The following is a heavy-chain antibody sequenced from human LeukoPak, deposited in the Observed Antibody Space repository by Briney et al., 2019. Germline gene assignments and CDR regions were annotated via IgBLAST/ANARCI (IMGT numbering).Heavy chain of an antibody. CDR1: GGSISSYY. CDR2: IYYSGST. J-gene: IGHJ4*02. V-gene: IGHV4-59*08. D-gene: IGHD3-16*01. CDR3: ARMARGGLFGGVDY. Sequence: SETLSLTCTVSGGSISSYYWSWIRQPPGKGLEWIGYIYYSGSTNCNPSLKSRVTISVDTSKNQFSLKLSSVTAADTAVYYCARMARGGLFGGVDYWGQGTLVTVSS.